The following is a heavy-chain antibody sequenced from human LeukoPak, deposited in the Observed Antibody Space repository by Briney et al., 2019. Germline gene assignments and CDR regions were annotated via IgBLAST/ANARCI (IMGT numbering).Heavy chain of an antibody. CDR2: FDPEDGET. D-gene: IGHD3-10*01. CDR1: GYTLTELS. J-gene: IGHJ4*02. Sequence: ASVKVSCKVSGYTLTELSMHWVRQAPGKGLEWMGGFDPEDGETIYARKFQGRVTMTEDTSTDTAYMELSSLRSEDTAVYYCATGIDYYGSGSYEFDYWGQGTLVTVSS. V-gene: IGHV1-24*01. CDR3: ATGIDYYGSGSYEFDY.